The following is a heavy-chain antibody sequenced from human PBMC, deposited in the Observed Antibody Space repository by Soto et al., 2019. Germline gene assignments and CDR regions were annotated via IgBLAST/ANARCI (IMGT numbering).Heavy chain of an antibody. D-gene: IGHD3-3*01. CDR1: GFTFSSYA. J-gene: IGHJ6*02. CDR2: ISGSGGST. Sequence: PGGSLRLSRAASGFTFSSYAMSWVRQAPGKGLEWVSAISGSGGSTYYADSVKGRFTISRDNSKNTLYLQMNSLRAEDTAVYYCAKDLRKGFGAVTYGMDVWGQGTTVTVSS. V-gene: IGHV3-23*01. CDR3: AKDLRKGFGAVTYGMDV.